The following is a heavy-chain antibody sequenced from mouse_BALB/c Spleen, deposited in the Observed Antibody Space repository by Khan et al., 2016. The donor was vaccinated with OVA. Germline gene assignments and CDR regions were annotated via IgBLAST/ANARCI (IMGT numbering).Heavy chain of an antibody. CDR3: ARIYYGSYIYCDY. V-gene: IGHV14-3*02. D-gene: IGHD2-1*01. CDR2: IDPANGDT. CDR1: GFNIKDTY. J-gene: IGHJ2*01. Sequence: VQLQQSGADLVKPGASVRLSCTSSGFNIKDTYMHWVKQRPEQGLEWIGRIDPANGDTKYDPKFQGKATITADTSSNTAYLQLSSLTSEDTAVYYWARIYYGSYIYCDYWGQGTTLTVSS.